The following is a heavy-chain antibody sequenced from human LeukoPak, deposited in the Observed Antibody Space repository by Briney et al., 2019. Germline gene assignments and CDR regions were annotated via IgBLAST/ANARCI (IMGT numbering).Heavy chain of an antibody. J-gene: IGHJ4*02. D-gene: IGHD6-13*01. V-gene: IGHV4-34*01. CDR3: ARGPGTWYYY. CDR2: INHSGST. CDR1: GGSFSGYY. Sequence: PSETLSLTCAVYGGSFSGYYWSWIRQPPGKGLEWIGEINHSGSTNYNPSLKSRVTIPIDTSKNQFSLKLSSVTAADTALYYCARGPGTWYYYWGQGTLVTVSS.